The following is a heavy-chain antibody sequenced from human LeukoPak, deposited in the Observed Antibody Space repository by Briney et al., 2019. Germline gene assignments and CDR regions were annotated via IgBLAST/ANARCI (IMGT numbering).Heavy chain of an antibody. D-gene: IGHD3-16*01. CDR3: AKDRHLEIYDYVWGPNAFDI. Sequence: PGGSLRLSCAASGFTFHDYAMHWVRQAPGKGQEGVSGISWNSGSIGYADSVKGRFTISRDNAKNSLYMQMNSLRAEDTALYSCAKDRHLEIYDYVWGPNAFDIWGQGTMVTVSS. CDR2: ISWNSGSI. CDR1: GFTFHDYA. V-gene: IGHV3-9*01. J-gene: IGHJ3*02.